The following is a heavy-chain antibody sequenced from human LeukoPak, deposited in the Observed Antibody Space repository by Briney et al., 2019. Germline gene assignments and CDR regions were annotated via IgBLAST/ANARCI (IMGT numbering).Heavy chain of an antibody. V-gene: IGHV3-21*01. Sequence: GGSLRLSCAASGFTFSSYSMNWVRQAPGKGLEWVSSISSSSSYIYYADSVKGRFTISRDNAKNSLYLQMNSLRAEDTAVYYCARVVRGDYAYFDYWGQGTLVTVSS. CDR3: ARVVRGDYAYFDY. CDR1: GFTFSSYS. CDR2: ISSSSSYI. J-gene: IGHJ4*02. D-gene: IGHD4-17*01.